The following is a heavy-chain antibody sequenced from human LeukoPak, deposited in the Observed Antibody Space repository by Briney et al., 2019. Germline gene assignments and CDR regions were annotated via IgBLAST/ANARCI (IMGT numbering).Heavy chain of an antibody. CDR1: GYTHTELS. V-gene: IGHV1-24*01. CDR3: ATSPPLYGSGSYFGY. J-gene: IGHJ4*02. D-gene: IGHD3-10*01. CDR2: FDPEDGET. Sequence: GASVKVSCKVSGYTHTELSMHWVRQAPGKGLEWMGGFDPEDGETIYAQKFQGRVTMTEDTSTDTAYMELSSLRSEDTAVYYCATSPPLYGSGSYFGYWGQGTLVTVSS.